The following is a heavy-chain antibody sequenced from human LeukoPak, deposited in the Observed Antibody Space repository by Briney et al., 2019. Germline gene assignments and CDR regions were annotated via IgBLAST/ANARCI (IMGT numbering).Heavy chain of an antibody. D-gene: IGHD2/OR15-2a*01. Sequence: GGSLRLSCAASGFTFSSYGMSWVRQAPGKGLEWVAFIRYDGNNKYYADSVKGRFTISRDNSKNTLYLQMNSLRAEDTAVYYCAKDQGGLTFEPYYFDYWGQGTLVTVSS. J-gene: IGHJ4*02. CDR3: AKDQGGLTFEPYYFDY. CDR2: IRYDGNNK. CDR1: GFTFSSYG. V-gene: IGHV3-30*02.